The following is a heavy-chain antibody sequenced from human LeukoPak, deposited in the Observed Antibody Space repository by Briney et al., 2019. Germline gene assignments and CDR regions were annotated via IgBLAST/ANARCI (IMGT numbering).Heavy chain of an antibody. CDR2: ISAYNGNT. CDR1: GYTFTSYG. Sequence: ASVKVSCKASGYTFTSYGISWVRQAPGQGLEWMGWISAYNGNTNYAQKLQGRVTMTRDMSTTTDYMELSSLRSEDTAVYYCARDNSVGDIAWWFDPWGQGTLVTASS. D-gene: IGHD3-16*02. J-gene: IGHJ5*02. V-gene: IGHV1-18*01. CDR3: ARDNSVGDIAWWFDP.